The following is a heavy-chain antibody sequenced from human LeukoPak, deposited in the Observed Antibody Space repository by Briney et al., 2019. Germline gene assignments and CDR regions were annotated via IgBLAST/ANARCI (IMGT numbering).Heavy chain of an antibody. J-gene: IGHJ6*02. D-gene: IGHD3-10*01. CDR2: MNPNSGNT. V-gene: IGHV1-8*03. CDR3: AGDPTQIPRGALFGGRYYYYGMDV. CDR1: GYTFTSYD. Sequence: ASVKVSCKASGYTFTSYDINWVRQATGQGLEWMGWMNPNSGNTGYAQKFQGRVTITRNTSISTAYMELSSLRSEDTAVYYCAGDPTQIPRGALFGGRYYYYGMDVWGQGTTVTVSS.